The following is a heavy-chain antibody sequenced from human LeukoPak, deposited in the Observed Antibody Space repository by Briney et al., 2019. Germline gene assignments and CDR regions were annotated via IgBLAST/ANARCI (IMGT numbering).Heavy chain of an antibody. CDR1: GGSISSSSYY. D-gene: IGHD3-22*01. CDR3: ARGPLYDSSGYYDY. Sequence: SETLSLTCTVSGGSISSSSYYWGWIRQPPGKGLEGIGYIYYSGSTNYNPSLKSRVTISVDTSKNQFSLKLSSVTAADTAVYYCARGPLYDSSGYYDYWGQGTLVTVSS. CDR2: IYYSGST. J-gene: IGHJ4*02. V-gene: IGHV4-61*05.